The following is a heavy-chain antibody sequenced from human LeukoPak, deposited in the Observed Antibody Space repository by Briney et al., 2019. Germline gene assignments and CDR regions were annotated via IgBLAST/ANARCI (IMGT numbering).Heavy chain of an antibody. V-gene: IGHV1-2*02. J-gene: IGHJ4*02. D-gene: IGHD3-22*01. CDR3: ARGFITLGYFDC. CDR2: INPNSGGT. Sequence: VASVKVFCKASGYTCTGYYMHWVRQAPGQEREWMGWINPNSGGTNYAQKFQGRVTMTRDTAISTAYMEPSRLRSDDTSVYYCARGFITLGYFDCWGQGTLVTVSS. CDR1: GYTCTGYY.